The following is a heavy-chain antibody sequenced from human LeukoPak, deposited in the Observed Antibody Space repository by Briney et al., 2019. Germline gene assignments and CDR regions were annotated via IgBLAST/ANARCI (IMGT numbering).Heavy chain of an antibody. CDR2: IRSSSNYI. J-gene: IGHJ4*02. CDR1: GFTFSSYS. V-gene: IGHV3-21*01. D-gene: IGHD2-15*01. CDR3: ARVGVVVAAARGPFDY. Sequence: GSLRLSCAASGFTFSSYSMHWVRQAPGKGLEWVSSIRSSSNYIYYADSVKGRFTISRDNAKNSLYLQMNSLGAEDTAVYYCARVGVVVAAARGPFDYWGQGILVTASS.